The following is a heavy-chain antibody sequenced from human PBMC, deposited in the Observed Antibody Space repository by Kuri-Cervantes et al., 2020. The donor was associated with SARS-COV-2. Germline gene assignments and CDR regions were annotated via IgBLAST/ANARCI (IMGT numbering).Heavy chain of an antibody. CDR3: AADPKIGPFYYYYGMDV. CDR1: GFTFRSSA. J-gene: IGHJ6*02. V-gene: IGHV1-58*01. D-gene: IGHD3-22*01. Sequence: SVKVSCKASGFTFRSSAVQWVRQARGQHLEWIGRIVVGSGDTNYAQDFHERVTITRDVSTSTAYMELSSLRSEDTAVYYCAADPKIGPFYYYYGMDVWGQGTTVTVSS. CDR2: IVVGSGDT.